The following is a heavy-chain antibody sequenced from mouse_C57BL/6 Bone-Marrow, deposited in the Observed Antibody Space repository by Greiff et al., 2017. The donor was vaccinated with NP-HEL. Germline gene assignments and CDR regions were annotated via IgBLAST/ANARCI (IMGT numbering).Heavy chain of an antibody. Sequence: EVKLMESGGGLVQPGGSLKLSCAASGFTFSDYGMAWVRQAPRKGPEWVAFISNLAYSIYYADTVTGRFTISRENAKNTLYLEMSSLRSEDTAMYYCARRYYGSSYAMDYWGQGTSVTVSS. CDR3: ARRYYGSSYAMDY. V-gene: IGHV5-15*01. CDR2: ISNLAYSI. CDR1: GFTFSDYG. J-gene: IGHJ4*01. D-gene: IGHD1-1*01.